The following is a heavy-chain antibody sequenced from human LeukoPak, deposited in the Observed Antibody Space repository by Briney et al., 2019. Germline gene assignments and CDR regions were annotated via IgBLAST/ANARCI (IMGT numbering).Heavy chain of an antibody. CDR2: VYYTGST. J-gene: IGHJ4*02. Sequence: SETLSLTCSVSGGSVSNYYWSWIRQPPGKGLEWIGYVYYTGSTNYNPSLKSRVTMFEDKSKNQFSLRLYSATVADTAVYYCARHFAYSSSSYFDYWGQGSLVTVSS. D-gene: IGHD6-6*01. V-gene: IGHV4-59*08. CDR3: ARHFAYSSSSYFDY. CDR1: GGSVSNYY.